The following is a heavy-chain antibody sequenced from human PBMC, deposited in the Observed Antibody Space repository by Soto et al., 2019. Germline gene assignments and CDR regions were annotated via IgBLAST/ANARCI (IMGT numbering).Heavy chain of an antibody. CDR2: ISGSSSAT. Sequence: EVQLLESGGGLVQPGGSLRLSCAASGFTFNTYGMTWVRQAPGKGLEWVSAISGSSSATHYADSVRGRFAVSRDNSKSTLYLEMSSLRAEDTAVYYCARHHTTYWFAFDYWGQGSLVTVSS. D-gene: IGHD2-8*02. V-gene: IGHV3-23*01. CDR1: GFTFNTYG. J-gene: IGHJ4*02. CDR3: ARHHTTYWFAFDY.